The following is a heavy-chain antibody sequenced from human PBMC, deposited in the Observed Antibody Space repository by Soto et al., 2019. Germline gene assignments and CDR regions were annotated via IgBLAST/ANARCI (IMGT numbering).Heavy chain of an antibody. V-gene: IGHV4-39*01. CDR3: ARGLSSPSATGI. Sequence: QPQLQESGPGLVKPSETLSLTCTVSGGSVSSCCNYWGWVRQPPGKGLEWIGSLHNSGSTSYNPSLRSRVTISVDTHKNQFSLTLTSVTAADTAVYYCARGLSSPSATGIWGQGILVTVSS. J-gene: IGHJ4*02. CDR1: GGSVSSCCNY. D-gene: IGHD6-6*01. CDR2: LHNSGST.